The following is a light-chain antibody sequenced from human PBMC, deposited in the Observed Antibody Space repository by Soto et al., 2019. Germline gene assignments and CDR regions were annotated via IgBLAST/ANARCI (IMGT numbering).Light chain of an antibody. CDR1: SSNIGAGYD. J-gene: IGLJ3*02. CDR3: QSYDSSLSGWV. Sequence: QSVLTQPPSVSGAPGQRVTISCTGSSSNIGAGYDVHWYQQLPGTAPKHLIYGNSNRPSAVPDRFSGSKSGTSASLAITGLQAEDEADYYCQSYDSSLSGWVFGGGTQLTVL. CDR2: GNS. V-gene: IGLV1-40*01.